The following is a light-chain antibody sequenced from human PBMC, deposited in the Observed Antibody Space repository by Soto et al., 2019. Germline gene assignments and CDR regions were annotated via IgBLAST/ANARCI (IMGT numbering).Light chain of an antibody. J-gene: IGLJ2*01. V-gene: IGLV2-11*01. CDR2: DVT. CDR1: SSDVGGYNS. Sequence: QSVLAQPRSVSGSPGQSVTISCSGSSSDVGGYNSVSWYQQFPGKAPKLMIYDVTKRPSGVPDRFSGSKSGNTASLTISGLQAADEADYYCCSYAASYTLVFGGGTKVTVL. CDR3: CSYAASYTLV.